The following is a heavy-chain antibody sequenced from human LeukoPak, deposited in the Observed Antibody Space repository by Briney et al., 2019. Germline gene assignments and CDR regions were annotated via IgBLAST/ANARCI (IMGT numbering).Heavy chain of an antibody. J-gene: IGHJ6*02. D-gene: IGHD4-23*01. Sequence: SETLSLTCTVSGGSISSGGYYWSWIRQHPGKGLEWIGYIYYSGSTYYNPSLKSRVTISVDTSKNQFSLKLSSVTAADTAVYYCARRMTTVVGYGMDVWGQGTPVTVSS. V-gene: IGHV4-31*03. CDR1: GGSISSGGYY. CDR3: ARRMTTVVGYGMDV. CDR2: IYYSGST.